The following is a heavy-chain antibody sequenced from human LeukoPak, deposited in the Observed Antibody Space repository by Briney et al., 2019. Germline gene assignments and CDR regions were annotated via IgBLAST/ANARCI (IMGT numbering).Heavy chain of an antibody. V-gene: IGHV4-61*08. CDR1: GGSVSSGGYY. J-gene: IGHJ4*02. Sequence: SGSLSLTCTVSGGSVSSGGYYWSWIRQPPGKGLEWIGYVYDRGSGKYKPSLNSRVTISIDTSNNQFSLKLNSVTAADTAVYYCARLRSGGYFEYWGQGTLVT. CDR3: ARLRSGGYFEY. D-gene: IGHD4-17*01. CDR2: VYDRGSG.